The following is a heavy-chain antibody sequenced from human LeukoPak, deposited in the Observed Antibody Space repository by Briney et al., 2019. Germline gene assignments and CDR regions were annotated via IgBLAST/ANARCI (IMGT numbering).Heavy chain of an antibody. CDR3: ARGNYYGMDV. J-gene: IGHJ6*02. CDR1: GFTFSSYY. Sequence: GGSLRLSCAASGFTFSSYYMHWVRQAPGKGLVWVSRINSGGSSTSYADSVKGRFTISRDNATLYLQMNSLRAEDTAVYYCARGNYYGMDVWGQGTTVTVSS. CDR2: INSGGSST. V-gene: IGHV3-74*01.